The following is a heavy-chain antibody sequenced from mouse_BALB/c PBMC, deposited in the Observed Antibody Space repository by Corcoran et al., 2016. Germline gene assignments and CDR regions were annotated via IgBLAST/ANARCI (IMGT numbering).Heavy chain of an antibody. J-gene: IGHJ3*01. D-gene: IGHD2-3*01. CDR1: GYSITSGHY. Sequence: DVQLQESGPGLVKPSQSLSLTCSVTGYSITSGHYWNWIRQFPGNKLEWMGYISYDGSNNYNPSLKNRISITRDTSKNQFFLKLNSLTTEDTATYYCARDDGYAYWGQGTLVTVSA. CDR2: ISYDGSN. V-gene: IGHV3-6*02. CDR3: ARDDGYAY.